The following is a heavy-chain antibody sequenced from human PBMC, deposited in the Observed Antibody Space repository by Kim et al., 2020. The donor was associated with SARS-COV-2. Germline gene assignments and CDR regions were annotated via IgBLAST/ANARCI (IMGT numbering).Heavy chain of an antibody. J-gene: IGHJ4*02. D-gene: IGHD4-4*01. CDR2: IIGSGTTI. CDR3: ARGPNYSPFDD. Sequence: GGSLRLSCTASGFTFSSYEMNWVRQAPGKGLEWVSYIIGSGTTIYYADSVRGRFTISRDNDKNSLFVQMNSLRAEDTAVYYCARGPNYSPFDDWGQGTLVTVSS. V-gene: IGHV3-48*03. CDR1: GFTFSSYE.